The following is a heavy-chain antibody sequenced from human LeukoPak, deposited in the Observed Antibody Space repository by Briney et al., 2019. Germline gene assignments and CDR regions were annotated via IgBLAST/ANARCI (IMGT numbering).Heavy chain of an antibody. D-gene: IGHD4-11*01. J-gene: IGHJ3*02. CDR3: ARDSGTVSDAFDI. CDR1: GYTFISYY. CDR2: INPSGGST. V-gene: IGHV1-46*01. Sequence: ASVKVSCKASGYTFISYYIHWVRQAPGQGLEWMGIINPSGGSTRYAQKFQGGVTMTRDTSTGTIYMELSSLRSEDTAVYFCARDSGTVSDAFDIWGQGTMVTVSS.